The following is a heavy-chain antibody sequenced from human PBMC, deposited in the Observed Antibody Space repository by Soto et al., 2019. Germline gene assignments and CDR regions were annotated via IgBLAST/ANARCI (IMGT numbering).Heavy chain of an antibody. CDR1: GYTFTSYA. CDR3: ARPGGSSGLAYYYYGMDV. J-gene: IGHJ6*02. D-gene: IGHD6-19*01. V-gene: IGHV1-69*13. CDR2: IIPIFGTA. Sequence: GASVKVSCTASGYTFTSYAISWVRQAPGQGLEWMGGIIPIFGTANYAQKFQGRVTITADESTSTAYMELSSLRSEDTAVYYCARPGGSSGLAYYYYGMDVWGQGTTVTVSS.